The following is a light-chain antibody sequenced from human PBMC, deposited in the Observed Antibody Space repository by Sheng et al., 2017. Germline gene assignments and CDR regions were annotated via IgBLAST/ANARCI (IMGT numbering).Light chain of an antibody. CDR3: QQYYSTPLT. CDR1: QSVLYSSNNKNY. CDR2: WAS. J-gene: IGKJ4*01. Sequence: DIVMTQSPDSLAVSLGERATINCKSSQSVLYSSNNKNYLAWYQQKPGQPPKLLIYWASTRDSGVPDRFSGSGSGTDFTFTISSLQAEDVAVYYCQQYYSTPLTFGEGPRWRSN. V-gene: IGKV4-1*01.